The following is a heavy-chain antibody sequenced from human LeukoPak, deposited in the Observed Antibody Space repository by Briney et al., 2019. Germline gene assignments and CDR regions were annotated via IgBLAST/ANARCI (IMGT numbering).Heavy chain of an antibody. CDR1: GFTFSSYA. V-gene: IGHV3-23*01. D-gene: IGHD3-10*01. Sequence: GGSLRLSCATSGFTFSSYAMSWGRQAPGQGLELDSSVSGNGGKTNYADSVKGRFTISRDYSKNTLYLQMNSLRTEETAVYYCAKGPAMVRGTFDPWGQGTLVTVSS. J-gene: IGHJ5*02. CDR3: AKGPAMVRGTFDP. CDR2: VSGNGGKT.